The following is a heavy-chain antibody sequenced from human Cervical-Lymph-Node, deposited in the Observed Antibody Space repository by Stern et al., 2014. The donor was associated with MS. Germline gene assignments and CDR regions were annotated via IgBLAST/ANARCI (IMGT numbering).Heavy chain of an antibody. CDR1: GFSVGRDY. J-gene: IGHJ4*02. CDR3: ARDTSSPERSDW. V-gene: IGHV3-53*01. CDR2: ITNVGST. D-gene: IGHD1-1*01. Sequence: VQLVESGGGVLQPGGSLRLSCTASGFSVGRDYMTWVRPAPGKGLEWVSLITNVGSTCCTDSVKGRFTISRDDSKNTVYLHMTSLRAEDTAMYYCARDTSSPERSDWWGQGTLVTVSS.